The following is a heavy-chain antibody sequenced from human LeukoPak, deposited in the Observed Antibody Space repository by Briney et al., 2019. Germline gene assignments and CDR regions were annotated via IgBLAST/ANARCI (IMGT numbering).Heavy chain of an antibody. CDR3: AKESCSGGSCYYFDY. J-gene: IGHJ4*02. V-gene: IGHV3-30*19. CDR2: ISYDGSNK. D-gene: IGHD2-15*01. CDR1: GFTFNNYG. Sequence: GGSLRLSCAASGFTFNNYGMHWVRQAPGKGLEWVAVISYDGSNKYYADSVKGRFTISRDNSKNTLYLQMNSLRAEDTAVYYCAKESCSGGSCYYFDYWGQGTLVTVSS.